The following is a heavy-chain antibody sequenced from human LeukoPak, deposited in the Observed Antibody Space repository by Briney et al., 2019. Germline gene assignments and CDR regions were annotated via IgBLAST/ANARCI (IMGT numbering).Heavy chain of an antibody. V-gene: IGHV3-21*01. Sequence: GSLRPSCAASGFSFSTSTMNWVRQAPGKGLEWISSIGKTSRDMYYADSVRGRFTISRDNAKNSLFLLMNSLRVEDTSVYYCVRGDNRDYWGQGTLVTVSS. CDR2: IGKTSRDM. CDR3: VRGDNRDY. D-gene: IGHD1-14*01. CDR1: GFSFSTST. J-gene: IGHJ4*02.